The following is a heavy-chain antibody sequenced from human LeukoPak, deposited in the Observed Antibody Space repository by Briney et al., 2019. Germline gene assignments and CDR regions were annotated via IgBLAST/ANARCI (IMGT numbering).Heavy chain of an antibody. Sequence: SETLSLTCTVSGGSISSYYWSWIRQPPGKGLEWIGYMYYSGSTNYNPSLKSRVTISVDTSKNQFSLKLSSVTAADTAMYYCARNVGIRDGFDIWGQGTMVSVSS. CDR2: MYYSGST. D-gene: IGHD3-10*01. CDR3: ARNVGIRDGFDI. J-gene: IGHJ3*02. V-gene: IGHV4-59*01. CDR1: GGSISSYY.